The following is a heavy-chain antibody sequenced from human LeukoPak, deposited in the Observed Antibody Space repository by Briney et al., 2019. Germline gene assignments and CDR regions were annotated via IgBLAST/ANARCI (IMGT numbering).Heavy chain of an antibody. D-gene: IGHD3-22*01. Sequence: PSETLSLTCTVSGGSISNYYWSWIRQPPGKGLEWIGYIYYSGSTNYNPSLKSRVTISVDTSKNQFSLKLKFVTAADTAVYFCAREGYSGYLFDYWGQGTLVTVSS. CDR2: IYYSGST. J-gene: IGHJ4*02. CDR1: GGSISNYY. CDR3: AREGYSGYLFDY. V-gene: IGHV4-59*01.